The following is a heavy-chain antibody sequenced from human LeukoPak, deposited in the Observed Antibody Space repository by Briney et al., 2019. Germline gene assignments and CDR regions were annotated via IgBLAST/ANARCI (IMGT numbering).Heavy chain of an antibody. CDR2: IYYSGST. CDR1: GGSISSYY. J-gene: IGHJ3*02. V-gene: IGHV4-59*01. D-gene: IGHD6-13*01. Sequence: SETLSLTCTVSGGSISSYYRSWIRQPPGKGLEWIGYIYYSGSTNYNPSLKSRVTISVDTSKNQFSLKLSSVTAADTAVYYCAREGIAAARNAFDIWGQGTMVTVSS. CDR3: AREGIAAARNAFDI.